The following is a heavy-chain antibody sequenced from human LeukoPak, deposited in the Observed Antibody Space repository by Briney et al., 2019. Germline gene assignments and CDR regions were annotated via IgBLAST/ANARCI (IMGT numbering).Heavy chain of an antibody. J-gene: IGHJ4*02. V-gene: IGHV3-23*01. Sequence: GGSLRLSCAASGFTFSSCAVNWVRQAPGKGLEWVSAISGSGDSTYYSDSVKGRFTISRDNSKNTLYLQMNTLRAEDTAIYYCAKGSSGSRPYYFDYWGQGTLVTVSS. D-gene: IGHD3-22*01. CDR2: ISGSGDST. CDR3: AKGSSGSRPYYFDY. CDR1: GFTFSSCA.